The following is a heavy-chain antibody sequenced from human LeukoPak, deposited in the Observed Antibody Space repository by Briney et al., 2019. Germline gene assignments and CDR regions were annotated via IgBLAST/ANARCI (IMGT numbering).Heavy chain of an antibody. CDR1: GFTVSGNY. CDR2: IYSGGNT. V-gene: IGHV3-66*01. D-gene: IGHD6-19*01. CDR3: AREVIAVAGYFDY. Sequence: GGSLRLSCAASGFTVSGNYMSWVRQAPGKGLEWVSVIYSGGNTYYADSVKGRFTISRDNSKNTLYLQMNSLRAEDTAVYYRAREVIAVAGYFDYWGQGTLVTVSS. J-gene: IGHJ4*02.